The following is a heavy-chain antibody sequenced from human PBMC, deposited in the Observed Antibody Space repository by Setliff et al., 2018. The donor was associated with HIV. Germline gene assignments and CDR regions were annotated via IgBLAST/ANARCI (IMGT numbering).Heavy chain of an antibody. J-gene: IGHJ3*02. CDR3: GRRPVYYTSGSYYNDDTPDM. Sequence: SETLSLTCTASYATISTADYYWSWIRQPPGKGLEWIGEIHHNGSTNYNPSLKSRVTISVDTSKNFFSLTLTSVTSADTAVYYCGRRPVYYTSGSYYNDDTPDMWGQGTLVTVSS. V-gene: IGHV4-39*02. CDR2: IHHNGST. D-gene: IGHD3-10*01. CDR1: YATISTADYY.